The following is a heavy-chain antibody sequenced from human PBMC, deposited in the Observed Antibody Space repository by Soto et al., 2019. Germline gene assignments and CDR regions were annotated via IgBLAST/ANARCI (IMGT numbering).Heavy chain of an antibody. CDR3: ARIRGYCSGGSCYFYYLAMCV. J-gene: IGHJ6*02. V-gene: IGHV2-26*01. CDR2: ILSNDEE. CDR1: GFSLSDADVG. Sequence: QVTLKESGPVLVKPTETLTLTCTVSGFSLSDADVGVAWIRQPPGKALEWLAHILSNDEEVFSSSLRTRLTISTDTSRCQVVLTMSIMERVDTATYYCARIRGYCSGGSCYFYYLAMCVWGQGTTVTVS. D-gene: IGHD2-15*01.